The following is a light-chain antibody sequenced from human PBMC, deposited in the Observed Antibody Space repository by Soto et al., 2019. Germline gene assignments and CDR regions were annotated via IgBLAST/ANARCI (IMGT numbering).Light chain of an antibody. V-gene: IGKV3-20*01. CDR3: QQDGRSPWT. Sequence: EIVLTQSPGTLSLSPGEGATLSCRASESVASSYLAWYQQIPGQAPRLLIYGASSRATGIPHRLSGSGSRTDFSLTITRLQPEDFAVYYCQQDGRSPWTSGQGTKVDIK. CDR1: ESVASSY. CDR2: GAS. J-gene: IGKJ1*01.